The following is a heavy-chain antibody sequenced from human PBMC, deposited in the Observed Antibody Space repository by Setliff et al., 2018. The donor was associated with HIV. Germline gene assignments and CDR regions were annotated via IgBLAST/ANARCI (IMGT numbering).Heavy chain of an antibody. J-gene: IGHJ4*02. CDR2: INAGDDNT. CDR3: ARDRGYDLDYFDY. CDR1: GYTFSTNA. D-gene: IGHD5-12*01. Sequence: GASVKVSCKAFGYTFSTNAIHWVRQAPGQRLEWMGYINAGDDNTRYSEKFQGRVTITRDTSANTAYMELSSLRAEDTAVYYCARDRGYDLDYFDYWGQGTLVTVSS. V-gene: IGHV1-3*01.